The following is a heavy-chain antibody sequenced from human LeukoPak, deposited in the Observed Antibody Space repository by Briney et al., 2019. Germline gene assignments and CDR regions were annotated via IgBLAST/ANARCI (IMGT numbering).Heavy chain of an antibody. CDR3: AREGGYGDYVFDY. CDR1: GFTFSSYS. Sequence: PGGSLRLSCAASGFTFSSYSMNWVRQAPGKGLEWVSSISSSSSYIYYADSVKGRFTISRDNAKNSLYLQMNSLRAEDTAVYYCAREGGYGDYVFDYWGREPWSPSPQ. CDR2: ISSSSSYI. D-gene: IGHD4-17*01. V-gene: IGHV3-21*01. J-gene: IGHJ4*02.